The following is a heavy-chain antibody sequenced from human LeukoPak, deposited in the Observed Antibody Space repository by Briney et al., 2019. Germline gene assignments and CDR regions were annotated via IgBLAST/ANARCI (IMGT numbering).Heavy chain of an antibody. CDR3: ARDPTDYSLGFHFAY. CDR1: GFTFSSYA. D-gene: IGHD4-11*01. V-gene: IGHV3-30*04. Sequence: SGGSLRLSCAASGFTFSSYAMHWVRQAPGKGLKWVAVISNDGSHEYYADSVKGRFTISRDNSKNTLFLQMSSLRAEDTAVYYCARDPTDYSLGFHFAYWGQGTLVTVSS. CDR2: ISNDGSHE. J-gene: IGHJ4*02.